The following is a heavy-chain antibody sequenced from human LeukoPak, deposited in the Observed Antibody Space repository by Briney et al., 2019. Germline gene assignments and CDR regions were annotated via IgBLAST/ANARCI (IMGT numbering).Heavy chain of an antibody. Sequence: GGSLRLSSAASGFTFSSFDMHWVRQPTGQGLEWVSTIGTASDTYYPGSVEGRFTLSRDNAKNSLYLQMNSLTAGDTAVYYCARGPPRGKYYYMDVWGKGTTVTVSS. CDR2: IGTASDT. D-gene: IGHD1-1*01. CDR1: GFTFSSFD. V-gene: IGHV3-13*01. CDR3: ARGPPRGKYYYMDV. J-gene: IGHJ6*03.